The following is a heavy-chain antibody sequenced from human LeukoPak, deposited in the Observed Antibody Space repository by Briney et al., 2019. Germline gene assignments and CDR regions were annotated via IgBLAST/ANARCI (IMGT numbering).Heavy chain of an antibody. D-gene: IGHD2-2*01. J-gene: IGHJ3*02. V-gene: IGHV4-30-4*08. CDR1: GGSISSGDYY. Sequence: SQTLSLTCTVSGGSISSGDYYWSWIRQPPGKGLEWIGYIYYSGSTYYNPSLKSRVTISVDTSKNQFSLKLSSVTAADTAAYYCARTPYWDIVVVPAAIMAFDIWGQGTTVTVSS. CDR3: ARTPYWDIVVVPAAIMAFDI. CDR2: IYYSGST.